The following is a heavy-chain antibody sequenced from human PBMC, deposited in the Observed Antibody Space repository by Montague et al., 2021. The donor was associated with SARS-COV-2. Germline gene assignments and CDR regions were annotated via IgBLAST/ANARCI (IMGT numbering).Heavy chain of an antibody. CDR2: IDWDDDK. V-gene: IGHV2-70*11. CDR1: GFSLSTSGMC. Sequence: PALVKPTQTLTLTCTFSGFSLSTSGMCVSWIRQHPGKALEWLARIDWDDDKYYSTSLKTRLTISKDTSKNQVVLTMTNMDPVGTATYYCARRTYDILTGYDYDMDVWGQGTTVTVSS. J-gene: IGHJ6*02. CDR3: ARRTYDILTGYDYDMDV. D-gene: IGHD3-9*01.